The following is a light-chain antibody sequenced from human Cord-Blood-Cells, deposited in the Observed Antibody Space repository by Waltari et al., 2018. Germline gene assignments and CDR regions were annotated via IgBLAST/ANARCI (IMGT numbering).Light chain of an antibody. V-gene: IGLV2-8*01. CDR1: SSDVGGYNY. J-gene: IGLJ1*01. Sequence: QSALTQPPSASGSPGQSVTISCTGTSSDVGGYNYVSWYQQHPGKAPKPMIYVVSKRPSGVPDRFSGSKCGNTASLTVSGLQAEEEADYYCSSYAGSNNFVFGTGTKVTVL. CDR3: SSYAGSNNFV. CDR2: VVS.